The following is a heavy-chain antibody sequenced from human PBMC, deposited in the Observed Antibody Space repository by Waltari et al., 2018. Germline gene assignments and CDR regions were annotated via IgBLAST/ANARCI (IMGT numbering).Heavy chain of an antibody. CDR1: GGSFSGYY. J-gene: IGHJ6*03. D-gene: IGHD2-2*01. Sequence: QVQLQQWGAGLLKPSETLSLTCAVYGGSFSGYYWSWIRQPPGKGLEWIGEINHSGSTNYNPSLKSRVTISVDTSKNQFSLKLSSVTAADTAVYYCARGPVVVPAAPYYYYYYYMDVWGKGTTVTISS. CDR2: INHSGST. CDR3: ARGPVVVPAAPYYYYYYYMDV. V-gene: IGHV4-34*01.